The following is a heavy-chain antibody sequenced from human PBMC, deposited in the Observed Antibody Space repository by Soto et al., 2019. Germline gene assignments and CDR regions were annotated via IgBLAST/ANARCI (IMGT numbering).Heavy chain of an antibody. CDR1: GFSLSTSGMR. D-gene: IGHD3-22*01. J-gene: IGHJ4*02. CDR3: ARSYYYDSSGYYFDY. CDR2: IDWDDDK. V-gene: IGHV2-70*04. Sequence: SGPNAGEPTQTLTLTCTFSGFSLSTSGMRVSWIRQPPGKALEWLARIDWDDDKFYSTSLKTRLTISKDTSKNQVVLTMTNMDPVDTATYYCARSYYYDSSGYYFDYWGQGTLVTVSS.